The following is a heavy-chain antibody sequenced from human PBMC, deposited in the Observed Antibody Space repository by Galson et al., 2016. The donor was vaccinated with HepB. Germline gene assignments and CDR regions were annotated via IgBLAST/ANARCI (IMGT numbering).Heavy chain of an antibody. Sequence: SVKVSCKASGYTFTSYDINWVRQATGQGLEWMGWMNPNSGNTGYAQKFQGRVTMTMDTSISTAYMELSSLRSEDTAVYYCARAKPVVLLWFGELLETSNWFDPWGQGTLVTVSS. D-gene: IGHD3-10*01. J-gene: IGHJ5*02. CDR1: GYTFTSYD. CDR3: ARAKPVVLLWFGELLETSNWFDP. CDR2: MNPNSGNT. V-gene: IGHV1-8*01.